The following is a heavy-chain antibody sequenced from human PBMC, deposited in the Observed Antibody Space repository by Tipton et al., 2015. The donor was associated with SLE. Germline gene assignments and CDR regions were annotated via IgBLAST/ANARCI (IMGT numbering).Heavy chain of an antibody. V-gene: IGHV4-31*03. D-gene: IGHD6-13*01. Sequence: TLSLTCTVSGGSISRGGYYWSWIRQHPGKGLEWIGYIYYSGSTYYNPSLKSRVTISVDTSRNQFSLKLSSVTAADTAVYYCARIVAAAGTWYFDYWGQATLVTVSS. CDR1: GGSISRGGYY. J-gene: IGHJ4*02. CDR2: IYYSGST. CDR3: ARIVAAAGTWYFDY.